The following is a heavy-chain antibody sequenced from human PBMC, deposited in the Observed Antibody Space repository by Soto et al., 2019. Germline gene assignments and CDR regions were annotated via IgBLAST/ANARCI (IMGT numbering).Heavy chain of an antibody. V-gene: IGHV1-2*02. J-gene: IGHJ4*02. Sequence: ASGRVSCKASGYPFTDYFIHWVRQAPGQGLEWMGWINPNTGGINYAQKFQGRVTMTRDTSISTAYMELRGLRSDDTALYFCARSLSTISARPDYWGQGTLVTVSS. CDR3: ARSLSTISARPDY. D-gene: IGHD6-6*01. CDR1: GYPFTDYF. CDR2: INPNTGGI.